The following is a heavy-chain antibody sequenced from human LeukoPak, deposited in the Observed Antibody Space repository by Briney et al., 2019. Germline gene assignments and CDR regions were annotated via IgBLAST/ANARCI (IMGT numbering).Heavy chain of an antibody. D-gene: IGHD6-19*01. CDR1: GGSISSSSYY. V-gene: IGHV4-39*02. CDR3: ARESGWTVGNWFDP. J-gene: IGHJ5*02. CDR2: IYYSGST. Sequence: SETLSLTCTVSGGSISSSSYYWGWIRQPPGKGLEWIGSIYYSGSTYYNPSLKSRVTISVDTSKNQFSLKLSSVTAADTAVYYCARESGWTVGNWFDPWGQGTLVTVSS.